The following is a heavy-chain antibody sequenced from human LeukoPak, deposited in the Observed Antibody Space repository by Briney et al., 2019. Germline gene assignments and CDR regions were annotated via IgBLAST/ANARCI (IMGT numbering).Heavy chain of an antibody. CDR3: ASSHPRDSSGIDY. CDR1: GYTFTSYG. D-gene: IGHD6-25*01. Sequence: ASVKVSCKASGYTFTSYGISWVRQAPGQGLEWMGGIIPIFGTANYAQKFQGRVTITADESTSTAYMELSSLRSEDTAVYYCASSHPRDSSGIDYWGQGTLVTVSS. J-gene: IGHJ4*02. V-gene: IGHV1-69*13. CDR2: IIPIFGTA.